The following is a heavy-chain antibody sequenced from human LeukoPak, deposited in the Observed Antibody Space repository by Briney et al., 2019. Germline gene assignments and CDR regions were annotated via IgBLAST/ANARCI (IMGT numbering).Heavy chain of an antibody. CDR3: AGASSLNDAFDI. CDR2: IYYSGST. V-gene: IGHV4-30-4*08. CDR1: GGSISSGDYY. Sequence: SETLSLTCTVSGGSISSGDYYWSWIRQPPGKGLEWIGYIYYSGSTYYNPSIKSRVTISVDTSKNQFSLKLSSVTAADTAVYYCAGASSLNDAFDIWGQGTMVTVSS. D-gene: IGHD2-2*01. J-gene: IGHJ3*02.